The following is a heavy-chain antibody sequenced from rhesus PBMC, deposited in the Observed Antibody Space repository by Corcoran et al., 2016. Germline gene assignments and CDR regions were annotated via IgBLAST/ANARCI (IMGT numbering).Heavy chain of an antibody. Sequence: EVQLVESGGGLVQPGGSLRLSCAAPGFTSGNSDLIWIRQAPGKGLEWVSYISSGGSIYYSDSVKGLFTISRDNTKNTLYLQMSSLRVEDTAVYYCANTLEYCTGSGCYGLDSWGQGVVVTVSS. D-gene: IGHD2-21*01. CDR2: ISSGGSI. J-gene: IGHJ6*01. CDR1: GFTSGNSD. CDR3: ANTLEYCTGSGCYGLDS. V-gene: IGHV3S43*01.